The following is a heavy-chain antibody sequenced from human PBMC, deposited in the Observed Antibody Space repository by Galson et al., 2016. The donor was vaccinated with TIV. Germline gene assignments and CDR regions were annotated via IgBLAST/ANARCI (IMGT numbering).Heavy chain of an antibody. D-gene: IGHD1-1*01. J-gene: IGHJ4*02. CDR3: ARGPAENE. CDR2: IIPILNIA. Sequence: SAKVSCKASGDTFSNYAISWVRQAPGQGLEWMGRIIPILNIANYAQEFQGRVTITADESTSTVYVELNSLRSDDTAVYYCARGPAENEWGQGTLVTVSS. V-gene: IGHV1-69*04. CDR1: GDTFSNYA.